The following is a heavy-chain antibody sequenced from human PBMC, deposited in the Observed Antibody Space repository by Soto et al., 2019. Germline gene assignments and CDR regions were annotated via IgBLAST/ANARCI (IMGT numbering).Heavy chain of an antibody. D-gene: IGHD3-16*01. CDR2: IFSNDEK. Sequence: QVTLKESGPVLVKPTETLTLTCTVSGFSLSNARMGVSWIRQPPGKALEWLAHIFSNDEKSYSTSLKSRLTISKDTSNSQVVLTMTNMDPVDTATYYCARQGALGTYYYYGMDVWGQGTTVTVSS. CDR3: ARQGALGTYYYYGMDV. V-gene: IGHV2-26*01. CDR1: GFSLSNARMG. J-gene: IGHJ6*01.